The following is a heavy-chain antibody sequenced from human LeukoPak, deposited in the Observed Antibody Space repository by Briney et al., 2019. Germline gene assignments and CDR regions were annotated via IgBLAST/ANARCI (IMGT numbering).Heavy chain of an antibody. Sequence: PGGSLRLSCASSGFTFSNYWMSWVRQAPGKGLEWVANIKEDGSEKDYVDSVKGRYTISRDNAKNSLYLQMNSLRAEDTAIYYCARDLGDSLPALMAWAYWGQGTLVTVAS. CDR3: ARDLGDSLPALMAWAY. J-gene: IGHJ4*02. CDR1: GFTFSNYW. D-gene: IGHD2-8*01. V-gene: IGHV3-7*05. CDR2: IKEDGSEK.